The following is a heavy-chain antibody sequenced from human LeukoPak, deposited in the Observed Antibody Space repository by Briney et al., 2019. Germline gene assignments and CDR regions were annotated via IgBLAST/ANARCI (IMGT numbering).Heavy chain of an antibody. CDR1: GFTVSSNH. J-gene: IGHJ4*02. CDR3: ARGFPRVRGVTFFDY. D-gene: IGHD3-10*01. V-gene: IGHV3-66*02. CDR2: IYSGGST. Sequence: QPGGSLRLSCAASGFTVSSNHMSWVRQAPGKGLEWVSVIYSGGSTYYADSVKGRFTISRDNSKNTLYLQMNSLRAEDTAVYYCARGFPRVRGVTFFDYWGQGTLVTVSS.